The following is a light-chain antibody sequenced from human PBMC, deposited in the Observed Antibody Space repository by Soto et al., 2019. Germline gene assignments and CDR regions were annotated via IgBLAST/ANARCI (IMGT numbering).Light chain of an antibody. J-gene: IGKJ4*01. CDR3: QQYGISPFT. CDR2: GAS. Sequence: VLTQSPGTLSLSPGARATLSCRASQFVSSTSLAWYQQRPGQAPRLLIYGASSRATGIPDRFSGGGSETDFTLTISRLESEDSAVYYCQQYGISPFTFGGGTKVEI. CDR1: QFVSSTS. V-gene: IGKV3-20*01.